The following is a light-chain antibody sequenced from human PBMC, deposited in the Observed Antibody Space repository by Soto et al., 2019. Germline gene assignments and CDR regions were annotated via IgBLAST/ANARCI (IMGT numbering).Light chain of an antibody. CDR3: QQVNVYPST. J-gene: IGKJ4*01. CDR1: QTISSW. CDR2: KAS. Sequence: DIQMTQSPSTLSGSVGDRVTITCRASQTISSWLAWYQQKPGKAPKLLIYKASTLKSGVPSRFSGSGSGTEFTLTISSLQPDDFATYYCQQVNVYPSTIGGGTKVDI. V-gene: IGKV1-5*03.